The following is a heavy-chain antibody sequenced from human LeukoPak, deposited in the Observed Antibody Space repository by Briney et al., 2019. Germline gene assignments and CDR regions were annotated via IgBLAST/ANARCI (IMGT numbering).Heavy chain of an antibody. CDR1: GFTFSSYA. Sequence: PGGSLRLSCAASGFTFSSYAMHWVRQAPGKGLEWVAVISYDGSNKYYADSVKGRFTISRDNSKNTLYLQMNSLRAEDTAVYYCARDDFSRVAEFGWYFDLWGRGTLVTVSS. CDR2: ISYDGSNK. D-gene: IGHD6-19*01. J-gene: IGHJ2*01. CDR3: ARDDFSRVAEFGWYFDL. V-gene: IGHV3-30*04.